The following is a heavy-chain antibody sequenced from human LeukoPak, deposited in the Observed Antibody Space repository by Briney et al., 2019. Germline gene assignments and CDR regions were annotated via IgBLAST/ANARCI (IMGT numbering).Heavy chain of an antibody. CDR2: IYSGGST. J-gene: IGHJ4*02. V-gene: IGHV3-53*04. D-gene: IGHD2-15*01. Sequence: GGSLRLSCAASGFTVSSNYMSWVRQAPGKGLEWVSVIYSGGSTYYADSVKGRFTISKHNSKNTLYLQMNSLRAEDTAVYYCARGKREKYCSGGSCHQAYFDYWGQGTLVTVSS. CDR1: GFTVSSNY. CDR3: ARGKREKYCSGGSCHQAYFDY.